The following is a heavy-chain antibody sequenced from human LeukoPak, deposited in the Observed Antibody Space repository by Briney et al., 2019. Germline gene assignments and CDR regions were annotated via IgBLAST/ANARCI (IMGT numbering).Heavy chain of an antibody. J-gene: IGHJ4*02. CDR2: ISSSSSYI. D-gene: IGHD3-22*01. CDR3: TTAPDYYYDSSGYYYYFDY. V-gene: IGHV3-21*01. CDR1: GFTFSSYS. Sequence: GGSLRLSCAASGFTFSSYSMNWVRQAPGKGLEWVSSISSSSSYIYYADSVKGRFTISRDNAKNSLYLQMNSLRAEDTAVYYCTTAPDYYYDSSGYYYYFDYWGQGTLVTVSS.